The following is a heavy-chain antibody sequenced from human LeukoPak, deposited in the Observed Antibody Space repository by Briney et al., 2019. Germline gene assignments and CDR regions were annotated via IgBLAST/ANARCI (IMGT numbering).Heavy chain of an antibody. J-gene: IGHJ5*02. CDR3: ARDRYYYDSSGYYYWFDP. CDR1: GYTFTNYY. CDR2: INPGGRST. V-gene: IGHV1-46*01. Sequence: GASVKVSCKASGYTFTNYYIHWVRQAPGQGLEWMGIINPGGRSTSYAQKFQGRVTMTRDTSTSTVYMELSSLRSEDTAVYYCARDRYYYDSSGYYYWFDPWGQGTLVTVSS. D-gene: IGHD3-22*01.